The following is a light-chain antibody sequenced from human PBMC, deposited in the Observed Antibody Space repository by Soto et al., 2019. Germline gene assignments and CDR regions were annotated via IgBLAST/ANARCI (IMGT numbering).Light chain of an antibody. CDR1: QSVGSN. J-gene: IGKJ2*01. V-gene: IGKV3-15*01. CDR2: GAS. CDR3: QQYTNWPYT. Sequence: EIVMTQSPATLSVSPGERASLSCRASQSVGSNLAWYQQTAGQAPRLLIYGASTRATVIPARFSGSGSGTEFTLPISSLQSEDFAVYSCQQYTNWPYTFGQGTKLEIK.